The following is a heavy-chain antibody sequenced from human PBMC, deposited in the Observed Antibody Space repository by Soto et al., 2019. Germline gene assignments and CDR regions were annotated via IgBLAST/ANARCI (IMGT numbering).Heavy chain of an antibody. CDR2: ISPSGVTT. Sequence: ASVKVSCKASGYTFSDYYMHWVRQAPGQGLEWMGVISPSGVTTGYAQKLQGRITMTRDPSTSTVYMELSSLRSEDTAVYYCANGLSSSGYYSPWGQGTLVT. J-gene: IGHJ4*02. V-gene: IGHV1-46*04. CDR3: ANGLSSSGYYSP. CDR1: GYTFSDYY. D-gene: IGHD3-22*01.